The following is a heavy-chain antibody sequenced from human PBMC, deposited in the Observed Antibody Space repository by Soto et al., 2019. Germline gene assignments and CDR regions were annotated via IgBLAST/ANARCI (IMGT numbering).Heavy chain of an antibody. Sequence: SETMSLTCTVSGGSISSGDYYWSWIRQPPGKGLEWIGYIYYSGSTYYNPSLKSRVTISVDTSKNHFSLKLSSVTAADTAVYYCATQEVGGSYVYTFDPWGQGTLVTVSS. CDR1: GGSISSGDYY. J-gene: IGHJ5*02. CDR3: ATQEVGGSYVYTFDP. V-gene: IGHV4-30-4*01. CDR2: IYYSGST. D-gene: IGHD1-26*01.